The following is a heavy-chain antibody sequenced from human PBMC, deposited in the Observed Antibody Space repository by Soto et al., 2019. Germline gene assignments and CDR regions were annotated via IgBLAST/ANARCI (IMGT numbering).Heavy chain of an antibody. J-gene: IGHJ4*02. V-gene: IGHV3-23*01. CDR2: ISGSGGST. CDR1: GFTFSSYA. CDR3: AKDGMETATKGLIWFGELYGEDYFDY. D-gene: IGHD3-10*01. Sequence: QSGGSLRLSCAASGFTFSSYAMSWVRQAPGKGLEWVSAISGSGGSTYYADSVKGRFTISRDNSKNTLYLQMNSLRAEDTAVYYCAKDGMETATKGLIWFGELYGEDYFDYWGQGTLVTVSS.